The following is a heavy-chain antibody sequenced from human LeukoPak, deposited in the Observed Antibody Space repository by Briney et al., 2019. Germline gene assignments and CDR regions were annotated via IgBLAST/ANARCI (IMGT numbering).Heavy chain of an antibody. CDR1: GFTFSSYW. D-gene: IGHD3-3*01. J-gene: IGHJ4*02. V-gene: IGHV3-74*01. CDR2: INSDGSST. CDR3: AKDHYWSIDY. Sequence: GGSLRLSCAASGFTFSSYWMHWVRQAPGKGLVWVSRINSDGSSTNYADSVKGRFTISRDNAKNTLYLQMNSPRAEDTGVYYCAKDHYWSIDYWGRGTLVTVSS.